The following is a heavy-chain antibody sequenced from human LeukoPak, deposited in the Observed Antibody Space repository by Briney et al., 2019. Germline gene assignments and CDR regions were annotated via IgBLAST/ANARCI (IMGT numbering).Heavy chain of an antibody. Sequence: SVKVSCKASGGTFSSYAISWVRQAPGQGLEWMGRIIPILGIANYAQKFQGRVTITADKSTSTAYMELSSLRSEDTAVYYCARATLFGVVIHWYGMDVWGQGTTVTVSS. CDR3: ARATLFGVVIHWYGMDV. D-gene: IGHD3-3*01. J-gene: IGHJ6*02. V-gene: IGHV1-69*04. CDR1: GGTFSSYA. CDR2: IIPILGIA.